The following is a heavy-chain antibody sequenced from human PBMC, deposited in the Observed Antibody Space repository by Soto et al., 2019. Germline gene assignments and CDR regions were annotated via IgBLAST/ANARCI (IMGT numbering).Heavy chain of an antibody. CDR1: GYTFTSYH. J-gene: IGHJ4*02. CDR3: AGDSPPPRE. CDR2: ISAYNGNT. Sequence: QVQLVQSGTEVRKPGASVKVSCKASGYTFTSYHISWVRQAPGQGLEWMGWISAYNGNTNYAQKLQGRVTLTTATSASTAYMELRSVRYDATAVDSCAGDSPPPREWGQGTLVTVSS. V-gene: IGHV1-18*01.